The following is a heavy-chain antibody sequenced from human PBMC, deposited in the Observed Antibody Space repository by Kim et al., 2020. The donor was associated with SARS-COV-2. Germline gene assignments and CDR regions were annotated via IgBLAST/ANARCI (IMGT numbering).Heavy chain of an antibody. CDR3: ATEEA. Sequence: GGSLRLSCAASGFTVSSKYMNWVRQAPGKGLDWVSVIYTGGTTYYADSVKGRFTISRDTSMNTLYLQMNSLRAEDTAIYYCATEEAWGQGTLVTVSS. V-gene: IGHV3-53*01. CDR1: GFTVSSKY. CDR2: IYTGGTT. J-gene: IGHJ5*02.